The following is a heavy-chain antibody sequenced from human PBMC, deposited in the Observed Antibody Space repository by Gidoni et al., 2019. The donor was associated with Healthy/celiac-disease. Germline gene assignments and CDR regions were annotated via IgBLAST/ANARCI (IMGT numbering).Heavy chain of an antibody. CDR1: GFTSSSYA. CDR3: AKALARWELPWSFGY. Sequence: EVQLLESGGGLVQPGGSLRLSCAASGFTSSSYARSWVRQGPGKGLEWVAAISGSGGSTYYADSVKGRFTISRDNSKNTLYLQMNSLRAEDTAVYYCAKALARWELPWSFGYWGQGTLVTVSS. CDR2: ISGSGGST. J-gene: IGHJ4*02. D-gene: IGHD1-26*01. V-gene: IGHV3-23*01.